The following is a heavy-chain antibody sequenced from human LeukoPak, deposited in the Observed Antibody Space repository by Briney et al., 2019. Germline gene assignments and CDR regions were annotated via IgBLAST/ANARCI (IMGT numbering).Heavy chain of an antibody. CDR2: IYYSGST. Sequence: KSSETLSLTCTVSYGSISTTGYYCGWIRQPPGKGLEWIGNIYYSGSTYYSASLNSRVTISVDTSKNQFSLKLRSVTAADTAAYYCARQAAWGLYFDYWGQGTLVTVSS. CDR3: ARQAAWGLYFDY. J-gene: IGHJ4*02. CDR1: YGSISTTGYY. V-gene: IGHV4-39*01. D-gene: IGHD3-16*01.